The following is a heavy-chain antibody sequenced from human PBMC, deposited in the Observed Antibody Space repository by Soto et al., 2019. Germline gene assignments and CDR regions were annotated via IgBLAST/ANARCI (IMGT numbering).Heavy chain of an antibody. D-gene: IGHD1-1*01. CDR2: TSAHNGNT. J-gene: IGHJ4*02. CDR3: ARGRYGDY. Sequence: QVHLVQSGAEVKKPGASVKVSCKASGYTFTSYGITWVRQAPGQGLEWRGWTSAHNGNTDYAQKLQGRVIVTRDTSTSTAYMELRSLRSDDTAVYYCARGRYGDYWGQGALVTVSS. V-gene: IGHV1-18*01. CDR1: GYTFTSYG.